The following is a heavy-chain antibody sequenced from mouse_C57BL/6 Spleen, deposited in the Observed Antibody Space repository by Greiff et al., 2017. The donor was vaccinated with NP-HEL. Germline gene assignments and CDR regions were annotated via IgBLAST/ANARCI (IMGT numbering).Heavy chain of an antibody. CDR1: GYTFTSYW. Sequence: QVQLQQSGAELVMPGASVKLSCKASGYTFTSYWMHWVKRRPGQGLEWIGEIDPSDSYTNYNQKFKGKSTLTVDKSSSTAYMQLSSLTSEDSAVYYCARWGDVGYFDVWGTGTTVTVSS. CDR2: IDPSDSYT. V-gene: IGHV1-69*01. J-gene: IGHJ1*03. D-gene: IGHD3-3*01. CDR3: ARWGDVGYFDV.